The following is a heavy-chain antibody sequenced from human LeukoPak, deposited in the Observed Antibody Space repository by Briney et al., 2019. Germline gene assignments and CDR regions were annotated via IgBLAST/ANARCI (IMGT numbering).Heavy chain of an antibody. CDR1: GGSISSTNY. D-gene: IGHD3-22*01. Sequence: NASETLSLTCTVSGGSISSTNYWGWIRQPPGKGLEWIGSIFYSGSTYYNPSLKSRVTIFVDTSKNQISLKVTSVTAADTAVYYCARRLKTVVAEFYFDSWGQGTLVTVSS. V-gene: IGHV4-39*01. J-gene: IGHJ4*02. CDR3: ARRLKTVVAEFYFDS. CDR2: IFYSGST.